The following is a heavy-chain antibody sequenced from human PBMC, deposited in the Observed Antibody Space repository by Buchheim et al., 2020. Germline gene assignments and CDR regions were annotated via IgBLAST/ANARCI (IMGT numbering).Heavy chain of an antibody. CDR1: GFTFSSYG. J-gene: IGHJ4*02. V-gene: IGHV3-33*01. CDR2: IWNDGSNK. D-gene: IGHD3-22*01. Sequence: QVQLVESGGGVVQPGRSLRLSCAASGFTFSSYGMHWVRQAPGKGLEWVADIWNDGSNKYYADSVKGRFTISRDNAKNTLYLQMNSLRAEDTAVYYCARAGYYAPTYYWGQGTL. CDR3: ARAGYYAPTYY.